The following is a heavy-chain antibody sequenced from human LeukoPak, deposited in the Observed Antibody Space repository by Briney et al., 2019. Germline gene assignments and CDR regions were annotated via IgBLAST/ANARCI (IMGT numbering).Heavy chain of an antibody. J-gene: IGHJ4*02. CDR1: GFTVSGNY. Sequence: PGGSLRLSCAASGFTVSGNYMTWVRPDPGKGLEWVSVIYSGGTTYYADSVKGRFTISRHNSNNTLYLQMNSLRPEDTAVYYCARDLSLDYWGQGTLVTVSS. CDR3: ARDLSLDY. V-gene: IGHV3-53*04. CDR2: IYSGGTT.